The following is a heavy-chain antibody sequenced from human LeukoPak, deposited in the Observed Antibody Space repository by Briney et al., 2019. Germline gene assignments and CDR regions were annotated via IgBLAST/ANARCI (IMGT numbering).Heavy chain of an antibody. CDR2: ISRSGGST. CDR3: AKGYSSGWYFYYFDY. CDR1: GFTFSSYA. Sequence: GGSLRLSCAASGFTFSSYAMSWVRQAPGKGLEWVSAISRSGGSTYYADSVKGGFTISRDNSTNTLYLQMNSLRAEDTAVYYCAKGYSSGWYFYYFDYWGQGTLVTVAS. J-gene: IGHJ4*02. D-gene: IGHD6-19*01. V-gene: IGHV3-23*01.